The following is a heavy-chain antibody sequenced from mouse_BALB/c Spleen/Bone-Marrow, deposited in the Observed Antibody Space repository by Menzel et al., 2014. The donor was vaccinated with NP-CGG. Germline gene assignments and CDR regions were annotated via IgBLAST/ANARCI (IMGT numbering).Heavy chain of an antibody. V-gene: IGHV14-3*02. CDR1: GFNIKDTY. CDR2: IDPANGNT. Sequence: EVQLQQSGAELVKPGASVKLSCTASGFNIKDTYMHWVKQRPEQGLEWIGRIDPANGNTKYDPKFQGKATITADTSSNTAYLQLSSLTSEDIAVYYCARLDLSAYWGQGTQVTVSA. J-gene: IGHJ3*01. CDR3: ARLDLSAY.